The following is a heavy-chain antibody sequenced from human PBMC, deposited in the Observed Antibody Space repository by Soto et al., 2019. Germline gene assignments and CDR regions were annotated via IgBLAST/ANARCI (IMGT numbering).Heavy chain of an antibody. Sequence: GGSLRLSCAASGLTFSSYAMHWVRQAPGKGLEWVAVISFDGSNKYYADSVKGRFTISRDNSKNTLYLQMNSLRAEDTAVYYCARANVEEDYYYYYGMDVWGQGTTVTVSS. D-gene: IGHD1-1*01. J-gene: IGHJ6*02. CDR2: ISFDGSNK. CDR3: ARANVEEDYYYYYGMDV. CDR1: GLTFSSYA. V-gene: IGHV3-30-3*01.